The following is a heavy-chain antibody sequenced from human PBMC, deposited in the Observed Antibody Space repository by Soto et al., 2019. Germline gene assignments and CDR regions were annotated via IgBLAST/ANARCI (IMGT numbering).Heavy chain of an antibody. V-gene: IGHV3-15*01. D-gene: IGHD6-13*01. CDR3: TTFAYSSSWYYFDY. J-gene: IGHJ4*02. Sequence: GGSLRLSCAASGFTFSNAWMSWVRQAPGKGLEWVGRIKSKTDGGTTDYAAPVKGRFTISRDDSKNTLYLQMNSLKTEDTAVYYCTTFAYSSSWYYFDYWGQGTLVTVSS. CDR2: IKSKTDGGTT. CDR1: GFTFSNAW.